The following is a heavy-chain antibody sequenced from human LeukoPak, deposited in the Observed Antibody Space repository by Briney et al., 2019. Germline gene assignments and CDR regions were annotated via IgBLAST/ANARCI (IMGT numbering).Heavy chain of an antibody. CDR1: GFTFSNAW. J-gene: IGHJ4*02. Sequence: GGSLRLSCAASGFTFSNAWMSRVRQAPGKGLEWVGRIKSKTDGGTTDYAAPVKGRFTISRDDSKNTLYLQMNSLKTEDTAVYYCTTEFTAAVKSRVYWGQGTLVTVSS. D-gene: IGHD6-13*01. CDR3: TTEFTAAVKSRVY. V-gene: IGHV3-15*01. CDR2: IKSKTDGGTT.